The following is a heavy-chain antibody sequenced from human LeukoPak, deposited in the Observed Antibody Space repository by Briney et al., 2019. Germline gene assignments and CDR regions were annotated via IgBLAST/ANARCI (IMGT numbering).Heavy chain of an antibody. CDR2: ISSDESIT. D-gene: IGHD6-19*01. CDR3: ARVSLSSGCLSN. J-gene: IGHJ4*02. V-gene: IGHV3-74*01. Sequence: GGSLRLSCAASGFTFSNYWMHWVRQAPGKGLVWVSRISSDESITSYADSEKGRFTISRDNAKNTLFLQMNGLRAEDTAVYYCARVSLSSGCLSNWGQGTLVTVSS. CDR1: GFTFSNYW.